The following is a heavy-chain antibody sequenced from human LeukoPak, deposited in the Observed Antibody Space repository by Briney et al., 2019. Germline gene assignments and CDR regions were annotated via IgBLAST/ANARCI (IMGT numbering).Heavy chain of an antibody. D-gene: IGHD3-16*01. CDR1: GYTFTSYD. CDR3: ARDGKTFGGVINWFDP. J-gene: IGHJ5*02. Sequence: ASVKVSCKASGYTFTSYDINWVRQATGQGLEWMGWMNPNSGNTGYAQKFQGRVTMTRNTSISTAYMELSSLRSEDTAVYYCARDGKTFGGVINWFDPWGQGTLVTVSS. CDR2: MNPNSGNT. V-gene: IGHV1-8*01.